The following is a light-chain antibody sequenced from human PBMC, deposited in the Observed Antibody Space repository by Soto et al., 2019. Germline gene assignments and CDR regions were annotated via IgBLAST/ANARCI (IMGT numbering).Light chain of an antibody. Sequence: EIVFTQSPGTLSLSPGERATLSCRPSQSVSSNFLAWYQQKPGQAPRLLIYGASNRATAIPDRFSGSGSGTDFSLTISRLEPEDVAVYYCQQYGSAALTFGGGTKVEIK. CDR2: GAS. J-gene: IGKJ4*01. CDR1: QSVSSNF. V-gene: IGKV3-20*01. CDR3: QQYGSAALT.